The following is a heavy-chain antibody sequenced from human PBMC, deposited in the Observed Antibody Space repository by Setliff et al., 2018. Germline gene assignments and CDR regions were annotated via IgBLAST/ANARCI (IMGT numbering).Heavy chain of an antibody. CDR3: VREGLSFGPGCCPNWLDP. J-gene: IGHJ5*02. Sequence: ASVKVSCKASGYTFTDYYIHWVRQAPGQGLEWMGWINPNSGGTNPAQKFQGRVTLTRDTSITTVYMELSTLTSDDTAVYYCVREGLSFGPGCCPNWLDPWGQGTLVTVSS. V-gene: IGHV1-2*02. CDR2: INPNSGGT. CDR1: GYTFTDYY. D-gene: IGHD3-3*01.